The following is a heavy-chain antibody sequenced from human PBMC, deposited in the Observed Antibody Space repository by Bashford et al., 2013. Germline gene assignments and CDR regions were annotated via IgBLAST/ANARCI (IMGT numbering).Heavy chain of an antibody. CDR1: GYTFTSYG. D-gene: IGHD3-3*01. V-gene: IGHV1-18*01. CDR2: ISAYNGNT. CDR3: HVLRFLEWSRTPTDY. Sequence: ASVKVSCKASGYTFTSYGISWVRQAPGQGLEWMGWISAYNGNTNYAQKLQGRVTMTTDTSTSTAYMELRSLRSDDTAVYYCHVLRFLEWSRTPTDYWGQGTLVTVSS. J-gene: IGHJ4*02.